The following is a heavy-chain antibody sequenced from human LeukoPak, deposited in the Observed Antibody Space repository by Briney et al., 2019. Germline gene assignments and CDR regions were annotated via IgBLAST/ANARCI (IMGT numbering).Heavy chain of an antibody. CDR2: ISGDGGST. CDR1: GLITDDYA. D-gene: IGHD1-26*01. V-gene: IGHV3-43*02. Sequence: GGSLRLSCAAPGLITDDYAIHWVRQAPGKGLEWVSLISGDGGSTFYADSVGGRFTISRDNSKNSLSLQMSSLRSEDTALYFCVRESERSGWFDHWGQGTLVTVSS. J-gene: IGHJ5*02. CDR3: VRESERSGWFDH.